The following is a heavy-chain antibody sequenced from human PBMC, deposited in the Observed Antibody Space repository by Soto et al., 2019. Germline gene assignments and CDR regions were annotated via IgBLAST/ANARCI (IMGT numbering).Heavy chain of an antibody. V-gene: IGHV1-18*01. CDR3: AREMWTRSGPQNFFDY. J-gene: IGHJ4*02. D-gene: IGHD6-25*01. CDR1: GYTFTSYG. Sequence: QVQLVQSEGEVRQPGASVKVSCKASGYTFTSYGIIWVRQAPGQGLEWMGYISPNSGDTRYALNLQGRVTMTTDTSTTTAYMELRSLTSDDTAVYYCAREMWTRSGPQNFFDYWGLGALVTVSS. CDR2: ISPNSGDT.